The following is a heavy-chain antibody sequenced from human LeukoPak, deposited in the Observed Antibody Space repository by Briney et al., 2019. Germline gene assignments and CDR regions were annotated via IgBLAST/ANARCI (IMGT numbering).Heavy chain of an antibody. CDR3: ASTPHPIVGATTPDY. CDR1: GFTFSSYG. Sequence: PGGSLRLSCAASGFTFSSYGMHWVRQAPGKGLEWVAFIRYDGSNKYYADSVKGRFTISRDNSKNTLYLQMNSLRAEDTAVYYCASTPHPIVGATTPDYWGQGTLVTVSS. V-gene: IGHV3-30*02. CDR2: IRYDGSNK. D-gene: IGHD1-26*01. J-gene: IGHJ4*02.